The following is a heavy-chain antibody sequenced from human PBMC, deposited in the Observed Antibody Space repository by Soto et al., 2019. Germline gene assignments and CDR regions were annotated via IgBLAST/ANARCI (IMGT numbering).Heavy chain of an antibody. J-gene: IGHJ6*02. CDR3: ARTRASFDYYFYYRMDV. CDR2: ISYDGSNK. CDR1: EFTFNRYG. V-gene: IGHV3-30*03. Sequence: QAQLVESGGGVVQPGRSLRLSCAASEFTFNRYGMHWVRQPPGKGLEWVAVISYDGSNKYYADSVKGRFAISRDNSKNTLYLQMNSLRVEATAVYYCARTRASFDYYFYYRMDVWGQGTTVTVSS.